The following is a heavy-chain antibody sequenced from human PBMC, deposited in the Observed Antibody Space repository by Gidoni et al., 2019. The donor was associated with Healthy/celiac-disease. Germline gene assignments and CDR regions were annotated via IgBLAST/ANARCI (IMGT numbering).Heavy chain of an antibody. CDR2: ISISSSYT. J-gene: IGHJ4*02. CDR1: GSTFSDYY. D-gene: IGHD3-10*01. Sequence: QWQLVESGGGLVKAGGSLRLSCAASGSTFSDYYMSLIRQAPGKGREWVAYISISSSYTNSADSEKGRFTISRDNAKNSLYLQMNSLRAEDTAVYYCARGHYGSGSIEDYWGQGTLVTVSS. CDR3: ARGHYGSGSIEDY. V-gene: IGHV3-11*06.